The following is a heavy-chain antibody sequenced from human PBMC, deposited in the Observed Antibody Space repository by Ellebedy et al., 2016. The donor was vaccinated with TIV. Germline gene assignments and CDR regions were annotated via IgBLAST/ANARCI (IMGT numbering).Heavy chain of an antibody. CDR3: ARGAPFPYYFDS. CDR1: GGFISNYY. J-gene: IGHJ4*02. V-gene: IGHV4-59*01. Sequence: MPSETLSLTCAVSGGFISNYYWTWIRQSPETGLEWIGYIYHSGSNGSNPSLKSRVTISVDTPKNQFSLKLNSVTVADTAVYYCARGAPFPYYFDSWGQGLLVTVSS. CDR2: IYHSGSN.